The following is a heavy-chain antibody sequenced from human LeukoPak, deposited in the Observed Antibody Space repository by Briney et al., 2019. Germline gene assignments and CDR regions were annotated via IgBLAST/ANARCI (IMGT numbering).Heavy chain of an antibody. J-gene: IGHJ3*01. CDR2: ISSSSRYI. CDR1: GFTFASYA. D-gene: IGHD2-21*02. CDR3: TRVDSCGGDCGAFDL. Sequence: GGSLRLSCAASGFTFASYAMSWFRQAPGKGLEWVAFISSSSRYIYYADSLQGRVAISRDNAKNSLDLQLNSLRAEDTAMYYCTRVDSCGGDCGAFDLWGHGTMVIVSS. V-gene: IGHV3-21*06.